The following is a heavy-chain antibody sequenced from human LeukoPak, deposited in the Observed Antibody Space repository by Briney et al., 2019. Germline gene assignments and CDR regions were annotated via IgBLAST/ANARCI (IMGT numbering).Heavy chain of an antibody. J-gene: IGHJ3*02. CDR2: ISWNSGSI. D-gene: IGHD3-9*01. CDR3: ASHDILTGYGAFDI. V-gene: IGHV3-9*03. CDR1: GFTFDDYA. Sequence: GGSLRLSCAASGFTFDDYAMHWVRQAPGKGLEWVSGISWNSGSIGYADSVKGRFTISRDNAKNTLYLQMGSLRAEDMAVYYCASHDILTGYGAFDIWGQGTMVTVSS.